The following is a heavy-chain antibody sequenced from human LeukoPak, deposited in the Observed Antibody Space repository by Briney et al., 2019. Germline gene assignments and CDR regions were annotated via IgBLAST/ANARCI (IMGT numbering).Heavy chain of an antibody. J-gene: IGHJ6*02. CDR1: GYSFTSYW. D-gene: IGHD2-8*01. V-gene: IGHV5-51*01. CDR3: ARRYFTRRKWYGMDV. CDR2: IYPGDSDT. Sequence: GESLKISCKGSGYSFTSYWIGWVRQMPGKGLEWMGIIYPGDSDTRYSPSFQGQVTISADKSISTAYLQWSSLKASDTATYYCARRYFTRRKWYGMDVWGQGTTVTVSS.